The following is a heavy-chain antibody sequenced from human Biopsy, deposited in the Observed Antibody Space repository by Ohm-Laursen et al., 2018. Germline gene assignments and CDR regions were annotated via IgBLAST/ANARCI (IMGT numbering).Heavy chain of an antibody. D-gene: IGHD3-3*01. V-gene: IGHV1-69*10. J-gene: IGHJ4*02. CDR3: ATPFQYYDSWGGYPPFDH. CDR1: GRTFINYA. Sequence: SVKVSCKASGRTFINYAISWVRQAPGEGLEWMGGIIAVSGLVNYAPKFQGRVSITADKSTTTAYMELSNLKSEDTAVYYCATPFQYYDSWGGYPPFDHWGQGTLVTVSS. CDR2: IIAVSGLV.